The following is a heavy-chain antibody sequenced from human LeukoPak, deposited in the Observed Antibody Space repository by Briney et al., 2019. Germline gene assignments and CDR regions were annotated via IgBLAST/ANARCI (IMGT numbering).Heavy chain of an antibody. V-gene: IGHV1-2*02. J-gene: IGHJ5*02. CDR1: GYTFTGYY. CDR2: INPNSGGT. Sequence: GASVKVSCKASGYTFTGYYMHWVRQAPGQGLEWMGWINPNSGGTNYAQKFQGRVTMTRDTSISTAYMELSRLRSDDTAVYYCARGPGYYDFWSGLNWFDPWGQGTLVTVSS. CDR3: ARGPGYYDFWSGLNWFDP. D-gene: IGHD3-3*01.